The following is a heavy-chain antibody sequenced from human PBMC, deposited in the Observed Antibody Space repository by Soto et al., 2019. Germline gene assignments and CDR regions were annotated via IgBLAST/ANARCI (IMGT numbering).Heavy chain of an antibody. D-gene: IGHD3-10*01. Sequence: QVQLVQSGAEVKKPGASVKVSCKASGYTFPSYDINWVRQATGQGLEWMGWMNPNSGNTGYAQKFQGRDTMTRNTSMRTAYMELSTLRSEDTAVYYCARDHYGNSACFDPWGQGTLVTVSS. CDR1: GYTFPSYD. CDR3: ARDHYGNSACFDP. V-gene: IGHV1-8*01. J-gene: IGHJ5*02. CDR2: MNPNSGNT.